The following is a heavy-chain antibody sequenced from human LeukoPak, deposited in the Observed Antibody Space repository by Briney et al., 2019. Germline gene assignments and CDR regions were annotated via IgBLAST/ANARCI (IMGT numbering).Heavy chain of an antibody. D-gene: IGHD6-13*01. CDR2: IYYSGST. V-gene: IGHV4-61*10. CDR1: GGSISSGSYY. Sequence: SETLSLTCTVSGGSISSGSYYWSWIRQPAGKGLEWIGYIYYSGSTNYNPSLKSRVTISVDTSKNQFSLKLSSVTAADTAVYYCARRSSSWSNWFDPWGQGTLVTASS. CDR3: ARRSSSWSNWFDP. J-gene: IGHJ5*02.